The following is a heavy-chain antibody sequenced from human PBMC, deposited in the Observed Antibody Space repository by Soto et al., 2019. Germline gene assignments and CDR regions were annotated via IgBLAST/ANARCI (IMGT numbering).Heavy chain of an antibody. D-gene: IGHD2-2*01. V-gene: IGHV4-4*07. Sequence: QVQLQESGPGLVKPSETLSLTCTVSGGSISSYYWSWIRQPAGKGLEWIGRIYTSGSTNYNPSPQSRVTMSVATSKNQFSLKLSSVTAADTAVDDCARDLGRGYCSSTSCFARPPNCFDPWGQGTLVTVSS. CDR3: ARDLGRGYCSSTSCFARPPNCFDP. CDR2: IYTSGST. J-gene: IGHJ5*02. CDR1: GGSISSYY.